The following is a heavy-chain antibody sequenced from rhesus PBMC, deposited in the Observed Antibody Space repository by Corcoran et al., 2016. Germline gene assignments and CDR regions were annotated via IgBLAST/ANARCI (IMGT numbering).Heavy chain of an antibody. CDR1: GGSFSSYW. Sequence: QVQLQESGPGLVKPSETLSPTCAVLGGSFSSYWGGWIRQPPGKGLGWIGSIYGCSGSTEYNPSLKSRATISRDTSKNQFSLKLSSVTAADTAVYYCARGIHCSDSGCSLPWGQGVLVTVSS. CDR3: ARGIHCSDSGCSLP. J-gene: IGHJ4*01. D-gene: IGHD2-33*01. CDR2: IYGCSGST. V-gene: IGHV4-160*01.